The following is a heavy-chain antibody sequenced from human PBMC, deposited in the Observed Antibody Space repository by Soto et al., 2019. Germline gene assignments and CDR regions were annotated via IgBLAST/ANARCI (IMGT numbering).Heavy chain of an antibody. CDR2: ISYDGSNK. CDR3: AKEMDV. J-gene: IGHJ6*02. Sequence: QVQLVESGGGVVQPGMSLRLSCAASGFTFSSYGIHWVRQAPGKGLEWVALISYDGSNKYYADSVKGRFTISRDNSKNTLYLQMNSLRAEDTAVYYCAKEMDVWGQGTTVTVSS. V-gene: IGHV3-30*18. CDR1: GFTFSSYG.